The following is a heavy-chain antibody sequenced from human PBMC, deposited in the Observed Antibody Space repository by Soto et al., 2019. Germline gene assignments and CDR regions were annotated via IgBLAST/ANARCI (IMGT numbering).Heavy chain of an antibody. Sequence: QVQLQQWGAGLLKPSETLSLTCAVYGGSFSGYYWSWIRQPPGKGLEWIGEINHSGSTNYNPSLKSRVTIAVDTSKYQFSLKLSSVTAADTAVYYCARGRITMVRGRDWFDPWGQGTLVTVSS. CDR1: GGSFSGYY. J-gene: IGHJ5*02. V-gene: IGHV4-34*01. CDR2: INHSGST. D-gene: IGHD3-10*01. CDR3: ARGRITMVRGRDWFDP.